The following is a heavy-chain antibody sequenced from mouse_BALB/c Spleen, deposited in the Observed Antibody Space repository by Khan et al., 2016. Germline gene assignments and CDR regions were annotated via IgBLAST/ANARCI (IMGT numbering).Heavy chain of an antibody. CDR1: GYSITSDYA. Sequence: EVQLQESGPGLVKPSQSLSLTCTVTGYSITSDYAWNWIRQFPGNKLEWMGYISYSGSTSYNPSLKSRISITRDTSKNQFSLQCNSGTTEDTATSSCASCTYDTTSFDSCRQGTPLTVSS. J-gene: IGHJ2*01. CDR2: ISYSGST. D-gene: IGHD2-12*01. V-gene: IGHV3-2*02. CDR3: ASCTYDTTSFDS.